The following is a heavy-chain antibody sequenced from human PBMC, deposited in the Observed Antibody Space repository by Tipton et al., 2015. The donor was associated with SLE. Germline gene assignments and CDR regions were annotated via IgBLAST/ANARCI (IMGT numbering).Heavy chain of an antibody. J-gene: IGHJ4*02. CDR1: GFTFSSSW. CDR2: IKSDGSST. D-gene: IGHD2-8*01. Sequence: SLRLSCAASGFTFSSSWMHWVRQAPGKGLVWVSCIKSDGSSTSYADSVKGRFTISRDNAKNTLYLQMNSLRAEDTALYYCAREGCTNGVCYTGGNYFDYWGQGTLVTVSS. CDR3: AREGCTNGVCYTGGNYFDY. V-gene: IGHV3-74*01.